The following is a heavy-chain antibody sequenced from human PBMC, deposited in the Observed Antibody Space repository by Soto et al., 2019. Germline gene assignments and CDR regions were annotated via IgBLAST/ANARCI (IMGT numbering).Heavy chain of an antibody. CDR2: IYYSGNT. Sequence: SETLSLTCTVSGGSISGFYWNWIRQPPGKGLEWIGFIYYSGNTNYNPSLTSRVTISVDTSKNQFSLKLSSVTAADTAVYYCARSRRGSGSYSNWFDPWGQGTLVTVSS. CDR3: ARSRRGSGSYSNWFDP. J-gene: IGHJ5*02. CDR1: GGSISGFY. V-gene: IGHV4-59*08. D-gene: IGHD3-10*01.